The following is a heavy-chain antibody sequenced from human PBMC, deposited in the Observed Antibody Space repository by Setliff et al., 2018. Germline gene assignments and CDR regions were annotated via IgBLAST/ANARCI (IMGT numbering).Heavy chain of an antibody. Sequence: ASVKVSCKASGYTFTGYYIHWVRQAPGEGLEWMGCINVNSGDTNYAQKSQGRVIVTRDTSSSTAYMELRSLRPDDTAVYFCARGRIHDSSDYIGNWFDPWGQGTLVTVSS. J-gene: IGHJ5*02. CDR2: INVNSGDT. CDR1: GYTFTGYY. V-gene: IGHV1-2*02. D-gene: IGHD3-22*01. CDR3: ARGRIHDSSDYIGNWFDP.